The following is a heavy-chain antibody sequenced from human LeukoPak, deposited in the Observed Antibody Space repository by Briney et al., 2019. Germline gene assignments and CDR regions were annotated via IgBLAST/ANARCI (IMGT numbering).Heavy chain of an antibody. CDR2: ISGGDTT. D-gene: IGHD1-26*01. J-gene: IGHJ3*02. CDR1: GFTVSSNY. Sequence: GGSLRLSCAASGFTVSSNYMNWVRQAPGKGLEWVSFISGGDTTFYADSVKGGFTISRDNSKNTGFLQLNSLRAEYTALDYCARARYRGERSVFDIWGQGTMVTVSS. CDR3: ARARYRGERSVFDI. V-gene: IGHV3-53*01.